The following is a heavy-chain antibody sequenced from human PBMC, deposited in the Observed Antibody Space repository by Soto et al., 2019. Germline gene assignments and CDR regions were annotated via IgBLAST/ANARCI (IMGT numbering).Heavy chain of an antibody. Sequence: ASVKVSCKASGYTFSSYYMHWVRQAPGQGYEWMGIINPSGGGTTYAQKFQGRVTMTRDTSTSTVYMELSSLRSEDTAVYYCARYDYNGYYFDYWGQGTLVT. D-gene: IGHD4-4*01. CDR3: ARYDYNGYYFDY. CDR1: GYTFSSYY. V-gene: IGHV1-46*01. CDR2: INPSGGGT. J-gene: IGHJ4*02.